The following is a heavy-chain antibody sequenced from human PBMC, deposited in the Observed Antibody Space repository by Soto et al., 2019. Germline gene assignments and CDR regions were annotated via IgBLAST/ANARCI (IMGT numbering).Heavy chain of an antibody. V-gene: IGHV4-30-4*01. CDR2: IYYSGST. CDR3: ARWTYYYGSGSYYAWFDP. CDR1: GGSISSGDYY. D-gene: IGHD3-10*01. J-gene: IGHJ5*02. Sequence: SETLSLTCTVSGGSISSGDYYWSWVRQPPGKGLEWIGYIYYSGSTYYNTSLKSRVTISVDTSKNQFSLKLSSVTAADTAVYYCARWTYYYGSGSYYAWFDPWGQGTLVTVSS.